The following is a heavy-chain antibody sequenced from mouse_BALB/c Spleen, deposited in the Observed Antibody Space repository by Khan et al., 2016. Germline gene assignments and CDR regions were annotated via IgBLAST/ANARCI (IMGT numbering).Heavy chain of an antibody. D-gene: IGHD2-1*01. Sequence: QVQLKQSGPGLVQPSQSLSITCTVSGFSLTSYGVHWVRQSPGKGLEWLGVIWSGGSTDYNAAFISRLSISKDNSKSQVFFKMNSLQANDTAIYYCARRHYYGNYVLPYWGQGTLVTVSA. J-gene: IGHJ3*01. CDR1: GFSLTSYG. V-gene: IGHV2-2*02. CDR2: IWSGGST. CDR3: ARRHYYGNYVLPY.